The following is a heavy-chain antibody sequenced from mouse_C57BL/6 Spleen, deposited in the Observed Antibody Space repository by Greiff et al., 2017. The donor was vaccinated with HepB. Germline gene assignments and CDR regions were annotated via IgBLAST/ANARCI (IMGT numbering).Heavy chain of an antibody. CDR1: GFTFSSYA. Sequence: EVNVVESGGGLVKPGGSLKLSCAASGFTFSSYAMSWVRQTPEKRLEWVATISDGGSYTYYPDNVKGRFTISRDNAKNNLYLQMSHLKSEDTAMYYCARESHYGSAMDYWGQGTSVAVSS. J-gene: IGHJ4*01. V-gene: IGHV5-4*01. CDR3: ARESHYGSAMDY. CDR2: ISDGGSYT. D-gene: IGHD1-1*01.